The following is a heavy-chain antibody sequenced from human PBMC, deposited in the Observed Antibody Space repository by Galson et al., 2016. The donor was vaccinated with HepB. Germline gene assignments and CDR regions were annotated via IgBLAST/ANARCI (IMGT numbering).Heavy chain of an antibody. CDR1: GFTFNTFS. Sequence: SLRLSCAASGFTFNTFSMNWVRQAPGEGLEWLSSISSSGRYIYYADSLKDRFTISRDNARNSLFLQMSSLRAEDTAMYYCARDIGAADAYWGQGTLVIVSS. J-gene: IGHJ4*02. CDR2: ISSSGRYI. V-gene: IGHV3-21*01. D-gene: IGHD6-13*01. CDR3: ARDIGAADAY.